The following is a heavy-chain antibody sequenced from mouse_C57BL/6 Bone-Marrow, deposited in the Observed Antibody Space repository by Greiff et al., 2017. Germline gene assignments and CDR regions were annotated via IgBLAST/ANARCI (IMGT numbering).Heavy chain of an antibody. CDR1: GFNIKDDY. J-gene: IGHJ4*01. Sequence: EVQLQESGAELVRPGASVKLSCTASGFNIKDDYMHWVKQRPEQGLEWIGWIDPENGDTEYASKFQGKATITADTSSNTAYLQLSSLTSEDTAVYYCKDGSPYYAMDYWGQGTSVTVSS. V-gene: IGHV14-4*01. D-gene: IGHD2-3*01. CDR2: IDPENGDT. CDR3: KDGSPYYAMDY.